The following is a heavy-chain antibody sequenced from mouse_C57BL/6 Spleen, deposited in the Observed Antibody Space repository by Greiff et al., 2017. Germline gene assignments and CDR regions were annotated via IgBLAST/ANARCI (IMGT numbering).Heavy chain of an antibody. Sequence: VQLQESGAELARPGASVKLSCKASGYTFTSYGISWVKQRTGQGLEWIGEIYPRSGNTYYNEKFKGKATLTADKSSSTAYMELRSLPSEDSAVYFCARRGATVVAEDYFDYWGQGTTLTVSS. D-gene: IGHD1-1*01. V-gene: IGHV1-81*01. CDR3: ARRGATVVAEDYFDY. CDR1: GYTFTSYG. J-gene: IGHJ2*01. CDR2: IYPRSGNT.